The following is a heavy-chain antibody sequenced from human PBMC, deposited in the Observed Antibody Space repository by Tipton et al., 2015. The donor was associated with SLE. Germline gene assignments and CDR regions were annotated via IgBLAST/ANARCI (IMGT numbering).Heavy chain of an antibody. Sequence: TLSLTCTVSGVSITTGAYWTWIRQHPGKGLEWIGYIYYSGSTNYNPSLKSRVTISVDTSKNQFSLKLSSVTAADTAVYYCARLGYCTTDICYTGIDLWAQGTLVTVSS. CDR1: GVSITTGAY. CDR3: ARLGYCTTDICYTGIDL. CDR2: IYYSGST. J-gene: IGHJ5*02. V-gene: IGHV4-61*08. D-gene: IGHD2-8*01.